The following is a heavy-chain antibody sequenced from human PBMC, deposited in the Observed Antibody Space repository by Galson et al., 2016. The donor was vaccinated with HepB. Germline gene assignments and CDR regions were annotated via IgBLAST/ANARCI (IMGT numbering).Heavy chain of an antibody. V-gene: IGHV3-43*01. CDR2: INWDGGST. Sequence: SLRLSCAASGFTFDDYTMHWVRQAPGKGLEWVSLINWDGGSTYYAASVKGRFTISRDNSKNSLYLQMNSLRTEDTALYYCAKSFSGYDSLLGYWGQGTLVSVSS. CDR1: GFTFDDYT. CDR3: AKSFSGYDSLLGY. J-gene: IGHJ4*02. D-gene: IGHD5-12*01.